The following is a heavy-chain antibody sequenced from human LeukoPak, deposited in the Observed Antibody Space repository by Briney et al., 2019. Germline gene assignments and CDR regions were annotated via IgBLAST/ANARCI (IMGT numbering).Heavy chain of an antibody. Sequence: GGSLRLSCEGSAFIFSGHWMNWVRQTPGKGLEWVASIKEDGSERQYVDSVKGRFSISRDNTKGSLFLQLNSLRSEDTAVYYCARDRSGFFDYWGQGTLVTVSS. D-gene: IGHD3-3*01. CDR3: ARDRSGFFDY. J-gene: IGHJ4*02. CDR1: AFIFSGHW. CDR2: IKEDGSER. V-gene: IGHV3-7*03.